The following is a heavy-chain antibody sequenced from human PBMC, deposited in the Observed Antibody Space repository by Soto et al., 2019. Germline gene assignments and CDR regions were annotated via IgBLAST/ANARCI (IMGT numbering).Heavy chain of an antibody. J-gene: IGHJ6*02. CDR1: GYTFTSYY. Sequence: SVKVSCKASGYTFTSYYMHWVRQAPGQGLEWMGGIIPIFGTANYAQKFQGRVTITADESTSTAYMELSSLRSEDTAVYYCARGGTIFGVVINYYYGMDVWGQGTTVTVSS. V-gene: IGHV1-69*13. CDR3: ARGGTIFGVVINYYYGMDV. CDR2: IIPIFGTA. D-gene: IGHD3-3*01.